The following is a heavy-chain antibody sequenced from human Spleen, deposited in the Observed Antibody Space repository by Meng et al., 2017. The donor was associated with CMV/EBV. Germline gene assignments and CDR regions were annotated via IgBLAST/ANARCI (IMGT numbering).Heavy chain of an antibody. V-gene: IGHV4-4*02. J-gene: IGHJ4*02. CDR2: IYHSGST. CDR1: GGSISSSNW. Sequence: SGGSISSSNWWSWVRQPPGKGLEWIGEIYHSGSTNYNPSLKSRVTISVDKSKNQFSLKLSSVTAADTAVYYCARRGFGVVGATTSFDYWGQGTLVTVSS. CDR3: ARRGFGVVGATTSFDY. D-gene: IGHD1-26*01.